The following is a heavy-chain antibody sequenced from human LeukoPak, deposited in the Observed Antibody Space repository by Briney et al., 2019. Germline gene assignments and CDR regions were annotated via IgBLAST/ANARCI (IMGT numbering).Heavy chain of an antibody. D-gene: IGHD1-1*01. CDR1: GFTFRIFY. CDR2: INSEGSKT. CDR3: AATLRRRRTKYYY. Sequence: GVSLRLFCAACGFTFRIFYMLWLRQVRGKGVVWVSQINSEGSKTTYAASVTGRLTTARDTARNTLYLQTNSLTAEDTAVYDCAATLRRRRTKYYYGGQGTLLTVSA. V-gene: IGHV3-74*01. J-gene: IGHJ4*02.